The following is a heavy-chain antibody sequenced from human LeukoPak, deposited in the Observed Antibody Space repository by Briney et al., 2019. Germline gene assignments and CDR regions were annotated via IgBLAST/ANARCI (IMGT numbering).Heavy chain of an antibody. CDR2: IYYSGST. CDR1: GGSISSSSYY. Sequence: PSETLSLTCTVSGGSISSSSYYWGWIRQPPGKGLEWIGSIYYSGSTYYNPSLKSRVTISVDTSKNQFSLKLSSVTAADTAVYYCARELTGDYLHSAFDIWGQGTMVTVSS. D-gene: IGHD7-27*01. CDR3: ARELTGDYLHSAFDI. V-gene: IGHV4-39*02. J-gene: IGHJ3*02.